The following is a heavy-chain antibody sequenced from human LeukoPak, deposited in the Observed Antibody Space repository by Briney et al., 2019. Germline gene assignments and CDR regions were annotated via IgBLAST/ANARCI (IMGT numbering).Heavy chain of an antibody. CDR3: ARAVPGTHFQH. D-gene: IGHD2-2*01. Sequence: SVKVSCKASGGTFSSYAISWVRQAPGQGLEWMGRIIPILGIANYAQEFQGRVTITADKSTSTAYMELSSLRSEDTAVYYCARAVPGTHFQHWGQGTLVTVSS. CDR1: GGTFSSYA. J-gene: IGHJ1*01. V-gene: IGHV1-69*04. CDR2: IIPILGIA.